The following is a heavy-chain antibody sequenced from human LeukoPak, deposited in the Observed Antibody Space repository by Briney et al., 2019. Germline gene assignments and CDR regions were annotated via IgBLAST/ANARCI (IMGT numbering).Heavy chain of an antibody. V-gene: IGHV1-3*01. CDR1: GYTFTSYT. D-gene: IGHD4-17*01. J-gene: IGHJ4*02. CDR3: ARISWNSGDFD. Sequence: ASVKVSCKASGYTFTSYTIHWVRQAPGQRPEWMGWISAGNGNTIYSQKFQGRVTITRDTSASTAYMELSSLRSEDTAVYYCARISWNSGDFDWGQGTLVTVSS. CDR2: ISAGNGNT.